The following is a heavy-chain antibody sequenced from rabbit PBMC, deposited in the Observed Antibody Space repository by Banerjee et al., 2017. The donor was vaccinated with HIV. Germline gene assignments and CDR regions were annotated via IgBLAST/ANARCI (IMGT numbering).Heavy chain of an antibody. CDR1: GFSFSSSYY. CDR3: ARGLVAGVLDL. CDR2: VYSGSDDT. V-gene: IGHV1S40*01. J-gene: IGHJ4*01. Sequence: QSLEESGGDLVKPGASLTLTCTASGFSFSSSYYMCWVRQAPGKGLEWIACVYSGSDDTWYASWAKGRFTISKTSSTTVTLQMTSLTAADTATYFCARGLVAGVLDLWGQGTLVTVS. D-gene: IGHD3-3*01.